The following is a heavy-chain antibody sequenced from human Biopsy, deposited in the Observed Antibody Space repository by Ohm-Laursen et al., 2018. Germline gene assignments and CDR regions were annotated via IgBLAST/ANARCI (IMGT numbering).Heavy chain of an antibody. Sequence: SVKVSCKVSGYTLTELSIHWVRQTGGKGLEWMGGFDREERKTVYAEKFQGRVTMTEDTSTDTVYMEVTSLRSDDTAVYYCATGPYYDTRFYYNVRPFDFWGQGTQVTVSS. CDR3: ATGPYYDTRFYYNVRPFDF. CDR2: FDREERKT. D-gene: IGHD3-10*01. V-gene: IGHV1-24*01. J-gene: IGHJ4*02. CDR1: GYTLTELS.